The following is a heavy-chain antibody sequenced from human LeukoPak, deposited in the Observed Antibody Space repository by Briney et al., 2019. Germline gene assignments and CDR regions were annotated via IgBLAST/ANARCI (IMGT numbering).Heavy chain of an antibody. D-gene: IGHD6-13*01. CDR1: GFTFSSYE. CDR2: ISSSGSTI. V-gene: IGHV3-48*03. J-gene: IGHJ5*02. CDR3: ARKRVAATSGGGPNNWFDP. Sequence: PGGSLRLSCAAFGFTFSSYEMNWVRQAPGKGLEWVSYISSSGSTIYYADSVKGRFTISRDNAKNSLYLQMNSLRAEDTGIYYCARKRVAATSGGGPNNWFDPWGQGTLVTVSS.